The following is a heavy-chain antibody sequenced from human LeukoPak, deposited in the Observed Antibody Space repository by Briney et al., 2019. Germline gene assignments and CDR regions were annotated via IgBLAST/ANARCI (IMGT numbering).Heavy chain of an antibody. Sequence: SGPTLVNPTQTLTVTCTFSGFSLSTSGVGVGWIRQPPGKALEWLALIYWDDDKRYSPSLKSRLTITKDTSKNQVVLTMTNMDPVDTATYYCAHYAPLYGSGSYYQSFDYWGQGTLVTVSS. CDR1: GFSLSTSGVG. V-gene: IGHV2-5*02. CDR3: AHYAPLYGSGSYYQSFDY. D-gene: IGHD3-10*01. J-gene: IGHJ4*02. CDR2: IYWDDDK.